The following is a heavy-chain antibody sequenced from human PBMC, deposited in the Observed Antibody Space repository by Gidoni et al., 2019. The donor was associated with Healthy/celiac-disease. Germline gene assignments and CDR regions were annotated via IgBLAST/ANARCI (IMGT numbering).Heavy chain of an antibody. CDR1: GFTFSSYA. CDR2: ISYDGSNK. Sequence: QVQLVESGGGVVQPGRSLRLSCAASGFTFSSYAMHWVRQAPGKGLEWVAVISYDGSNKYYADSVKGRFTISRDISKNTLYLQMNSLRAEDTAVYYCARDLGYSSTYWGQGTLVTVSS. CDR3: ARDLGYSSTY. D-gene: IGHD6-13*01. J-gene: IGHJ4*02. V-gene: IGHV3-30*04.